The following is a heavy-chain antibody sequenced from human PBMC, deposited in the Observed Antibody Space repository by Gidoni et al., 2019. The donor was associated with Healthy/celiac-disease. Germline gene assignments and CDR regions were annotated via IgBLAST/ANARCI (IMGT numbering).Heavy chain of an antibody. Sequence: QMQLQEAGPGLVKPSETLSLTCTVSGGSISSYYWRWIRHPPGKGLELIGYIYYSGSTNYNPSLKSRVTISVDTSKNQFSLKMSSVTAADTAVYYCARSPGYYYDSSGYLGDYYYYGMDVWGQGTTVTVSS. CDR2: IYYSGST. D-gene: IGHD3-22*01. CDR3: ARSPGYYYDSSGYLGDYYYYGMDV. V-gene: IGHV4-59*08. CDR1: GGSISSYY. J-gene: IGHJ6*02.